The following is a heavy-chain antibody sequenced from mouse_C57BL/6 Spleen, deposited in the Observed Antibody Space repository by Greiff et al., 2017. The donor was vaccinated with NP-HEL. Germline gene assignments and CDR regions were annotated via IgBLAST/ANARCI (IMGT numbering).Heavy chain of an antibody. V-gene: IGHV2-2*01. Sequence: VKLVESGPGLVQPSQSLSITCTVSGFSLTSYGVHWVRQSPGKGLEWLGVLWSGGSTDYNAAFISRLSISKDNSKSQVFFKMNSLQADDTAIYYCARSYYGSSYWYFDVWGTGTTVTVSS. CDR3: ARSYYGSSYWYFDV. D-gene: IGHD1-1*01. CDR1: GFSLTSYG. J-gene: IGHJ1*03. CDR2: LWSGGST.